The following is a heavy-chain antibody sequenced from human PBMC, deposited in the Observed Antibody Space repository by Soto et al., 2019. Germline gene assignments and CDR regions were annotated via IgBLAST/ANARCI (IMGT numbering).Heavy chain of an antibody. Sequence: GGSLRLSCAASGFTFSDHYMAWVRQAPGKGLEWVGRTRNKANSYTTEYAASVKGRFTISRDDSKNSLYLQMNSLKTEDTAVYYCAVLWFGELLFPDAFDIWGQGTMVTVSS. D-gene: IGHD3-10*01. CDR1: GFTFSDHY. J-gene: IGHJ3*02. V-gene: IGHV3-72*01. CDR2: TRNKANSYTT. CDR3: AVLWFGELLFPDAFDI.